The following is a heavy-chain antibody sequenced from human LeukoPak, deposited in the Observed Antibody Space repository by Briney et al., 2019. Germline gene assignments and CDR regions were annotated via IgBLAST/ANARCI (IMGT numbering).Heavy chain of an antibody. Sequence: PSETLSLTCAVYVGSFSGYYWSWIRQPPGKGLEWIGEINHSGSTNYNPSLKSRVTISVDTSKNQFSLKLSSVTAADTAVYYCARGRRIAAAGSGAFDIWGQGTMVTVSS. J-gene: IGHJ3*02. CDR1: VGSFSGYY. CDR3: ARGRRIAAAGSGAFDI. V-gene: IGHV4-34*01. CDR2: INHSGST. D-gene: IGHD6-13*01.